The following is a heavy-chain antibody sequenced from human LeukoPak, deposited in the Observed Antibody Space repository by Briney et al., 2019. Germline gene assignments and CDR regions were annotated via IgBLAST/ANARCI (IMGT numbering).Heavy chain of an antibody. J-gene: IGHJ5*02. CDR1: GASISSSSYY. CDR2: IYCSEST. CDR3: ARRPNWNYSNWFDP. Sequence: SETLSLTCTVSGASISSSSYYWGWIRQPPGKGLEWIGNIYCSESTYYNPSLKSRVTMSIDTSRNQFSLKLRSVTAADTAVYYCARRPNWNYSNWFDPWGQGTLVTVSS. V-gene: IGHV4-39*01. D-gene: IGHD1-7*01.